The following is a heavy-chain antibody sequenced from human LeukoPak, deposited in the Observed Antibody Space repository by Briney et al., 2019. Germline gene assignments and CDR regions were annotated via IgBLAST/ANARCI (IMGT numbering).Heavy chain of an antibody. CDR2: MNPNSGNT. J-gene: IGHJ5*02. Sequence: ASVKVSCKASGYTFTGYYMHWVRQAPGQGLEWMGWMNPNSGNTGYAQKFQGRVTMTRNTSISTAYMELSSLRSEDTAVYYCARGTGNYYYDSSGYYPRGWFDPWGQGTLVTVSS. CDR3: ARGTGNYYYDSSGYYPRGWFDP. V-gene: IGHV1-8*02. D-gene: IGHD3-22*01. CDR1: GYTFTGYY.